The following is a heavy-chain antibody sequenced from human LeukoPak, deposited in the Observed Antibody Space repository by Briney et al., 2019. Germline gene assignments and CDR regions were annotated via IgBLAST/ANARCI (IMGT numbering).Heavy chain of an antibody. J-gene: IGHJ6*02. CDR2: INHSGST. D-gene: IGHD2-15*01. CDR3: EKDTHLDV. V-gene: IGHV4-39*01. Sequence: SETLSLTCIVSGDSMSSGSYYWGWIRQPPGKGLEWIGEINHSGSTNYNPSLKSRVTISADMSKNQLSLTLSSVTAADTAVYYCEKDTHLDVWGQGTTVSVSS. CDR1: GDSMSSGSYY.